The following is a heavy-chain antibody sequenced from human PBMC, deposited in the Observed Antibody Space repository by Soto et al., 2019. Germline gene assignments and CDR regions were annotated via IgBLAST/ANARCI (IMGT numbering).Heavy chain of an antibody. CDR2: ISGSGGST. Sequence: EVQLLESGGGLVQPGGSLRLSCAASGFTFSSYAMSWVRQAPGKGLEWVSAISGSGGSTYYADSVKGRFTISRDNSKNTLYLQMNSLRAEATAVYYCAKRPGGFLGYGDFPSNDYWGQGTLVTVSS. CDR1: GFTFSSYA. J-gene: IGHJ4*02. CDR3: AKRPGGFLGYGDFPSNDY. D-gene: IGHD4-17*01. V-gene: IGHV3-23*01.